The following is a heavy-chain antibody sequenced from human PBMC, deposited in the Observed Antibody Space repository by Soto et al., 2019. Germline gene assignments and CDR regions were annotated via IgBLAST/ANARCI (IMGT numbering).Heavy chain of an antibody. CDR1: EFTLRNYW. V-gene: IGHV3-74*01. CDR3: ARDFGSHYDSSGHYAFDI. J-gene: IGHJ3*02. Sequence: EVQVVESGGDLVQPGGSLRLSCAASEFTLRNYWMHWVRQAPGKGLVWVSFIDGSGSIISHADSVKGRFTISRDNAKNTVYLQMDSLRVDDTAVYYCARDFGSHYDSSGHYAFDIGGQGTTVAVSS. D-gene: IGHD3-22*01. CDR2: IDGSGSII.